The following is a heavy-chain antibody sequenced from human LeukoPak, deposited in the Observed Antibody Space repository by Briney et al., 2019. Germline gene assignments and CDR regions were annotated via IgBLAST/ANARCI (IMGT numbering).Heavy chain of an antibody. CDR3: ARVSDGYTDYYYYYYMDV. CDR1: GFTFSSYA. CDR2: IKQDGSEK. J-gene: IGHJ6*03. D-gene: IGHD5-24*01. V-gene: IGHV3-7*01. Sequence: PGGSLRLSCAASGFTFSSYAMSWVRQAPGKGLEWVANIKQDGSEKYYVDSVKGRFTISRDNAKNSLYLQMNSLRAEDTAVYYCARVSDGYTDYYYYYYMDVWGKGTTVTISS.